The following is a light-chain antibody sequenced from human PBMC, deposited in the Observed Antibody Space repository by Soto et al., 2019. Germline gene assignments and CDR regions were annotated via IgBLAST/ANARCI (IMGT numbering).Light chain of an antibody. J-gene: IGKJ5*01. CDR3: QQYGSSPT. CDR1: QSVSSSY. CDR2: GAS. Sequence: EIVLTQSPGTLSLSPGERATLSCRASQSVSSSYLAWYQQKPGQAPRLLIYGASSRATGIPDRFSGSGSGTDFPLTISRLEPDDFAVYCCQQYGSSPTFGQGTRLEIK. V-gene: IGKV3-20*01.